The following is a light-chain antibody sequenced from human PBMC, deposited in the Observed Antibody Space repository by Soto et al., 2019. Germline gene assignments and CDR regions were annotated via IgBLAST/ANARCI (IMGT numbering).Light chain of an antibody. CDR3: SSYAGSSNLI. V-gene: IGLV2-8*01. J-gene: IGLJ1*01. CDR2: EVT. CDR1: SSDVGDDNY. Sequence: QSALTQPPSASGSPGQSVTISCTGTSSDVGDDNYVSWYQQHPGKAPKLLIYEVTKRPSGVPDRFSGSKSGNTASLTVSGLQAEDEADYYCSSYAGSSNLIFGGGTKVTVL.